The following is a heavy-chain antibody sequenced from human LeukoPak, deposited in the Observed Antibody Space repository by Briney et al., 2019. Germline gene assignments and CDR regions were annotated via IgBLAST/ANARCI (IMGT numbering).Heavy chain of an antibody. D-gene: IGHD3-22*01. J-gene: IGHJ4*02. Sequence: SETLSLTCAVYGGSFSGYYWSWIRQPPGKGLEWIGEINHSGSTNYNPSLKSRVTISVDTSKNQFSLKLSSVTAADTAVYYCARDRYYDSSGSFSYFDYWGQGTLVTVSS. V-gene: IGHV4-34*01. CDR1: GGSFSGYY. CDR3: ARDRYYDSSGSFSYFDY. CDR2: INHSGST.